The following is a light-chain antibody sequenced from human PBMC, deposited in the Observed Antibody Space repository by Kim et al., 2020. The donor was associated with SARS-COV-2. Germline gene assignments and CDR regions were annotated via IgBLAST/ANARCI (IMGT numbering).Light chain of an antibody. CDR2: GAS. CDR3: QQYKNLIT. V-gene: IGKV3-15*01. Sequence: SMSPRDRVTRSCRASPCVNSNLAWHQQNPGRAPRLLICGASARATGVPARFSGSGSGTEFTLNISSLQSEDFAVYYCQQYKNLITFGQGTRLEIK. CDR1: PCVNSN. J-gene: IGKJ5*01.